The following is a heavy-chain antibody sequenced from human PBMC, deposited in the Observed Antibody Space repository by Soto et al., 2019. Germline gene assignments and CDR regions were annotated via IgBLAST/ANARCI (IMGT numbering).Heavy chain of an antibody. CDR1: GYTFTSYD. V-gene: IGHV1-8*01. Sequence: VASVKVSCKASGYTFTSYDINWVRQATGQGLEWMGWMNPNSGNTGYAQKFQGRVTMTRNTSISTAYMELSSLRSVDTAVYYCARGRWGSGSYAFDIWGQGTMVTVSS. J-gene: IGHJ3*02. CDR3: ARGRWGSGSYAFDI. CDR2: MNPNSGNT. D-gene: IGHD3-10*01.